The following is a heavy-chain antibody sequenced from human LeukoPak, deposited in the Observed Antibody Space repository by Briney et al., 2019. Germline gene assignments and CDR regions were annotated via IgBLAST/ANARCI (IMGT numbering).Heavy chain of an antibody. Sequence: PGGSLRLSCAASAFTFSNYAMSWVRQAPGKGLEWVSGISGSGGSTDYADSVKGRFTISRDNSKNTLYLQMNSLRVEDTAVYYCAKDRPVEGATPYYFDYWGQGTLVTVSS. V-gene: IGHV3-23*01. CDR1: AFTFSNYA. J-gene: IGHJ4*02. CDR2: ISGSGGST. CDR3: AKDRPVEGATPYYFDY. D-gene: IGHD1-26*01.